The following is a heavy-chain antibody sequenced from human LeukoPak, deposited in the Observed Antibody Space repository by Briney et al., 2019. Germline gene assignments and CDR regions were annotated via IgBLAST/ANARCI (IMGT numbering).Heavy chain of an antibody. Sequence: GGSLRLSCAASAFTFSSYAMSWVRQAPGKGLEWVSAISGSGDKTFYADSVKGRFTISRDNSKNTLYLQLSSLRPEDTAVYYCAKPWVETNTGHYYGVDVWGQGTTVIVS. J-gene: IGHJ6*02. D-gene: IGHD5-24*01. CDR2: ISGSGDKT. V-gene: IGHV3-23*01. CDR3: AKPWVETNTGHYYGVDV. CDR1: AFTFSSYA.